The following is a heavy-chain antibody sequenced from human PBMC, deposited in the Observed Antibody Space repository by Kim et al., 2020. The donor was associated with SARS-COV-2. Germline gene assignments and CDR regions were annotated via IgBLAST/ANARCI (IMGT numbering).Heavy chain of an antibody. D-gene: IGHD2-15*01. V-gene: IGHV3-7*01. CDR2: IKHDGSEK. CDR1: GFIFNDYW. J-gene: IGHJ4*02. Sequence: GGSLRLSCAVSGFIFNDYWMSWVRRAPGKGLEFVANIKHDGSEKYYVDSVKRRFTITRDNAKNSVFLQLNSLRVEDTGVYFCARDGSHKTFDYWGQETLVIVSS. CDR3: ARDGSHKTFDY.